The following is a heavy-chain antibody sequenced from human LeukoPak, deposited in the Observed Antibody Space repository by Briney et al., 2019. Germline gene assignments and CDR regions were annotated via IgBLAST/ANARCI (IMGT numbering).Heavy chain of an antibody. J-gene: IGHJ3*02. Sequence: SETLSLTCTVPGGSISSYYWSWIRQPPGKGLEWIGYIYYSGSTNYNPSLKSRVTISVDTSKNQFSLKLSSVTAADTAVYYCARLGYCSSTSCPRGAFDIWGQGTVVTVSS. CDR3: ARLGYCSSTSCPRGAFDI. CDR2: IYYSGST. D-gene: IGHD2-2*01. CDR1: GGSISSYY. V-gene: IGHV4-59*08.